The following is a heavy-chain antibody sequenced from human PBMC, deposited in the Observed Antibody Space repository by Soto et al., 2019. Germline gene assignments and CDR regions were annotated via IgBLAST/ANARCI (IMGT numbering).Heavy chain of an antibody. J-gene: IGHJ4*02. D-gene: IGHD1-26*01. Sequence: ASVKVSCKASGYTFTSYAMHWVRQAPGQRLEWMGWINAGSGNTKYSQKFQGRVTITRDTSASTAYMEMSSLRSEDTAVYYCARDSLVGAPDYWGQGTLVTLSS. V-gene: IGHV1-3*01. CDR3: ARDSLVGAPDY. CDR1: GYTFTSYA. CDR2: INAGSGNT.